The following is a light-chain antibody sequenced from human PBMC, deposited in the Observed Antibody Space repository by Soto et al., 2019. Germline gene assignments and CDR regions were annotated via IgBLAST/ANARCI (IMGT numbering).Light chain of an antibody. J-gene: IGKJ3*01. V-gene: IGKV3-20*01. CDR1: QIVSSNY. CDR3: QQYGRSPFT. CDR2: GAS. Sequence: EIVLTQSPGTLSLSPGERATLSCRASQIVSSNYLAWYAQKPGQAPRLLIYGASSRATGIPDRFSGSGSGTDLILNISTLQHEDYAVYYCQQYGRSPFTFGPGTKVDIK.